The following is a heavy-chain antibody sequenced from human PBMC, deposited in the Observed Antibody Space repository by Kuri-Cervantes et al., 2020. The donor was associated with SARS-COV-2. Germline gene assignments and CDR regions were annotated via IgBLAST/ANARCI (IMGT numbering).Heavy chain of an antibody. V-gene: IGHV1-69*13. Sequence: SVKVSCKASGCTFTSYAISWVRQANGQGLEWMGGIIPILGTANYAQKYQGRVTITPDESKSTAYMELSSLRTEETAVYYCARGISCSWLGNYYYYIDVWGKGTTVTVSS. CDR2: IIPILGTA. J-gene: IGHJ6*03. CDR3: ARGISCSWLGNYYYYIDV. CDR1: GCTFTSYA. D-gene: IGHD6-13*01.